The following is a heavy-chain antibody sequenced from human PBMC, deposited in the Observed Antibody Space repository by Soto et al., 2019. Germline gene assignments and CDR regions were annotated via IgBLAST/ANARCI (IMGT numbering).Heavy chain of an antibody. CDR3: ATFLGWYYDSSGAFDY. V-gene: IGHV1-3*01. CDR2: INAGNGNT. Sequence: ASVKVSCKASGYTFTSYAMHWVRQAPGQRLEWMGWINAGNGNTRYSQKFQGRVTITRDTSASTAYMELSSLRSEDTAVYYCATFLGWYYDSSGAFDYWGQGTLVTVSS. D-gene: IGHD3-22*01. CDR1: GYTFTSYA. J-gene: IGHJ4*02.